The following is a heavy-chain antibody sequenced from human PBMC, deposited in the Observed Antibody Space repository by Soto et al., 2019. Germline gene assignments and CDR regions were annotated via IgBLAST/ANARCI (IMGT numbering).Heavy chain of an antibody. Sequence: VKVSCKASGYTFTSYYMHWVRQAPGQGLEWMGIINPSGGSTSYAQKFQGRVTMTRDTSTSTVYMELSSLRSEDTAVYYCARDKSIADHETNWFDPWGQGTLVT. CDR1: GYTFTSYY. J-gene: IGHJ5*02. D-gene: IGHD6-6*01. CDR3: ARDKSIADHETNWFDP. V-gene: IGHV1-46*03. CDR2: INPSGGST.